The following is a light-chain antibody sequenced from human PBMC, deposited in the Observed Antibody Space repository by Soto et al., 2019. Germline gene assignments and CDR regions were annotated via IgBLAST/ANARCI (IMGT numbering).Light chain of an antibody. J-gene: IGKJ1*01. CDR3: MQALQSPRT. Sequence: IVMTQSPLSLPVMPGEPASISCRSSQSLLHSNGYNFLDWYLQRPGQSPRLLIYLASNRSSGVPDRFSGSGSGTDFTLKISRVEAEDVGVYYCMQALQSPRTFGQGTKVEIK. CDR2: LAS. V-gene: IGKV2-28*01. CDR1: QSLLHSNGYNF.